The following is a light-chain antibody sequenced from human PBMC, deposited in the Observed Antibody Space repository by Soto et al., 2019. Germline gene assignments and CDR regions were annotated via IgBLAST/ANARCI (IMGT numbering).Light chain of an antibody. J-gene: IGKJ1*01. CDR3: QQYNSYST. CDR1: QSIRSW. CDR2: DAS. V-gene: IGKV1-5*01. Sequence: DIQMTQSPSTLSASVGDRVTITCRASQSIRSWLAWYQQKPGKVPKLLISDASSLQSGVPSRFSGSGSGTEFGLTVSCLQPDDFATYYCQQYNSYSTFGQGTKVEIK.